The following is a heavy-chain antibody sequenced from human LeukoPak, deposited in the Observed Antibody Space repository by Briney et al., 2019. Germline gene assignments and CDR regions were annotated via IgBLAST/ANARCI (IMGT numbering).Heavy chain of an antibody. D-gene: IGHD3-10*01. CDR2: ISDYNCNT. CDR1: GYTFTSYG. V-gene: IGHV1-18*01. J-gene: IGHJ4*02. CDR3: ARGGLWFGPFYY. Sequence: ASVKLCCKASGYTFTSYGISWVREAPGQGLGWRGGISDYNCNTNYAQKLQGRVTMTRDKSISTAYMELRRLRSDDTAVYYCARGGLWFGPFYYWGQGTLVTVSS.